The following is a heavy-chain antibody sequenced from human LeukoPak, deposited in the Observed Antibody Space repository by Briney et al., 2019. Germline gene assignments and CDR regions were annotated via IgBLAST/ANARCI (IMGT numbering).Heavy chain of an antibody. Sequence: GGSLRLSCAASGFTFSSYGMHWVRQAPGKGLEWVAFIRYDGSNKYYADSVKGRFTISRDNSRNTLYLQMNSQRAEDTAVYYCVQWLEYYFDYWGQGTLVTVSS. D-gene: IGHD6-19*01. V-gene: IGHV3-30*02. CDR2: IRYDGSNK. J-gene: IGHJ4*02. CDR1: GFTFSSYG. CDR3: VQWLEYYFDY.